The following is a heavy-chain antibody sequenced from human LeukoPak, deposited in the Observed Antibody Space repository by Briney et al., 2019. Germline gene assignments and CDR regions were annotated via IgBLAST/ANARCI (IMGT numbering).Heavy chain of an antibody. CDR2: INHSGST. D-gene: IGHD6-13*01. CDR1: GGSFSNSW. J-gene: IGHJ4*02. CDR3: ARGVYIAAAQYGY. V-gene: IGHV4-34*01. Sequence: PSETLSLACAVYGGSFSNSWWNWIRQTPGKGLEWNGEINHSGSTNYNPSLKSRVTISVDTSKNQFSLKLSSVTAADTAVYYCARGVYIAAAQYGYWGQGTLVTVSS.